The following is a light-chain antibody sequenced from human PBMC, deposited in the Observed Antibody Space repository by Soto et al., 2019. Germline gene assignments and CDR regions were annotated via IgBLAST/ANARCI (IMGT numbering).Light chain of an antibody. CDR1: QSVLYSSNNRNY. Sequence: DIVMTQSPDSLAVSLGERVTINCKSSQSVLYSSNNRNYLAWFQQKPGQPPKLLIYWASTRESGVPDRFSGSGSGTDFTRTISGLQAEDVAVYYCQQYYNTPRTFGGGTKVDIK. J-gene: IGKJ4*01. CDR2: WAS. CDR3: QQYYNTPRT. V-gene: IGKV4-1*01.